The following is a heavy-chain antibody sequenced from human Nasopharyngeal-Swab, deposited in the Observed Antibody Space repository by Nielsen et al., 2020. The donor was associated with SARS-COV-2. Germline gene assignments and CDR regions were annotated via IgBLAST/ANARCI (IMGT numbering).Heavy chain of an antibody. V-gene: IGHV1-24*01. Sequence: ASVKVSCKVSGYTLTELSMHWVRQAPGKGLEWMGGFDPEDGETIYAQKFQGRVTMTEDTSTDTAYMELSSLRSEDTAVYYCATDLAAAGKYYYYYYYGMDVWGQGTTVTVSS. CDR1: GYTLTELS. CDR3: ATDLAAAGKYYYYYYYGMDV. J-gene: IGHJ6*02. D-gene: IGHD6-13*01. CDR2: FDPEDGET.